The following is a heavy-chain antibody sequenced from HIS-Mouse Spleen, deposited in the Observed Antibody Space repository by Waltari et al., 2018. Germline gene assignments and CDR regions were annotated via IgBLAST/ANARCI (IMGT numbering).Heavy chain of an antibody. V-gene: IGHV4-39*07. CDR3: AREIPYSSSWYDWYFDL. J-gene: IGHJ2*01. CDR2: IYYSGST. Sequence: QLQLQESGPGLVKPSETLSLTCTVSVGSISRSRYYWGWIRQPPGKGLEWIGSIYYSGSTYYNPSLKSRVTISVDTSKNQFSLKLSSVTAADTAVYYCAREIPYSSSWYDWYFDLWGRGTLVTVSS. D-gene: IGHD6-13*01. CDR1: VGSISRSRYY.